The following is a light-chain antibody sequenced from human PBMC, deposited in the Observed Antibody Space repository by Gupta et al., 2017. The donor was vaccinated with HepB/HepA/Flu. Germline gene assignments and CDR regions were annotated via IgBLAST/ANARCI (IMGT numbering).Light chain of an antibody. V-gene: IGLV3-1*01. J-gene: IGLJ1*01. CDR1: KLGDRY. CDR3: QTWDITSGV. Sequence: SYELTQPPSVSVSPGQTGSITCSGDKLGDRYSSWYQQKPGQSPILVIYEDNKRPAGTPERFSGSNSGNTATLTISGTQPRDEADYYCQTWDITSGVFGTGTRVTVL. CDR2: EDN.